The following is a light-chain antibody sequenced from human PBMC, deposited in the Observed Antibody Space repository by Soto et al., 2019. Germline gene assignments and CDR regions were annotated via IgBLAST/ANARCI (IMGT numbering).Light chain of an antibody. CDR3: MQALQSLT. V-gene: IGKV2-28*01. CDR2: FGS. Sequence: EIVMTQSPLTLPVTPGEPASISCSSSQSLLYNNTYNYLDWYVQKPGQSPQLLIYFGSNRAPGVPDRFSGSGSGTDFTLKINRVEAEDVGTYYCMQALQSLTFGQGTRLEI. J-gene: IGKJ5*01. CDR1: QSLLYNNTYNY.